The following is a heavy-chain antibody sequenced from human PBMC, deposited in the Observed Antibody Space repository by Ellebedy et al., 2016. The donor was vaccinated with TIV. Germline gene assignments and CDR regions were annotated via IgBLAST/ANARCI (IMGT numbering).Heavy chain of an antibody. D-gene: IGHD6-13*01. CDR2: IYYSGST. V-gene: IGHV4-39*07. J-gene: IGHJ5*02. CDR3: AREGLAAAGTNWFDP. Sequence: SETLSLXXTVSGGSISSSIYYWGWIRQPPGKGLEWIGSIYYSGSTYYNPSLKSRVTISVHTSKNQFSLKLSSVTAADTAVYFCAREGLAAAGTNWFDPWGQGTLVTVSS. CDR1: GGSISSSIYY.